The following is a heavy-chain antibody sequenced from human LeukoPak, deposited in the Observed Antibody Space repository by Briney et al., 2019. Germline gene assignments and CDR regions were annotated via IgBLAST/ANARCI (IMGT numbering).Heavy chain of an antibody. J-gene: IGHJ3*02. V-gene: IGHV3-53*01. CDR2: IYSAGAT. D-gene: IGHD1-26*01. CDR1: GFTVSDDY. Sequence: GGSLRLSCAASGFTVSDDYMTWVRQAPGKGLEWVSSIYSAGATHYAESVKGRFTISRDNSKNTLYLQMNSLRAEDMAVYYCARIEWERLGRAFDIWGQGTMVTVSS. CDR3: ARIEWERLGRAFDI.